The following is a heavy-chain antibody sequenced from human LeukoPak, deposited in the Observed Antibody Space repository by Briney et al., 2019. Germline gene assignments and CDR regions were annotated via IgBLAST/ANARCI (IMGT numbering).Heavy chain of an antibody. CDR3: AREWQQLVPRYFDL. J-gene: IGHJ2*01. CDR2: IFTSGST. CDR1: GGSISSYY. Sequence: SETLSLTCTVPGGSISSYYWSWIRQPAGKGLEWIGHIFTSGSTNYNPSLKSRVTMSIDTSKNQFSLKLSPVTAADTAVYYCAREWQQLVPRYFDLWGRGTLVTVSS. D-gene: IGHD6-13*01. V-gene: IGHV4-4*07.